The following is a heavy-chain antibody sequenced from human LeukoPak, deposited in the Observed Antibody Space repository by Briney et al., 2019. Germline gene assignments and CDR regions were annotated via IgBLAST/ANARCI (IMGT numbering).Heavy chain of an antibody. CDR1: GFTFSSYW. D-gene: IGHD6-13*01. CDR3: ARGQIIAAAEPDY. J-gene: IGHJ4*02. Sequence: GGSLRLSCAASGFTFSSYWMSWVRQAPGKGLEWVSSISSSSSYIYYADSVKGRFTISRDNAKNSLYLQMNSLRAEDTAVYYCARGQIIAAAEPDYWGQGTLVTVSS. CDR2: ISSSSSYI. V-gene: IGHV3-21*01.